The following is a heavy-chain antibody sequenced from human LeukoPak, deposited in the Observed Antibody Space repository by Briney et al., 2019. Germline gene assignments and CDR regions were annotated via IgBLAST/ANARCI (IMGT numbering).Heavy chain of an antibody. CDR2: IYYSGST. V-gene: IGHV4-30-4*01. Sequence: KASETLSLTCTVSGGSISSGDYYWSWIRQPPGKGLEWIGYIYYSGSTYYNPSLKSRVTISVDRSKNQFSLKLSSVTAADTAVYYCARGLIPPRVTMIDRSRLTRRRAFDIWGQGTMVTVSS. J-gene: IGHJ3*02. CDR1: GGSISSGDYY. D-gene: IGHD3-22*01. CDR3: ARGLIPPRVTMIDRSRLTRRRAFDI.